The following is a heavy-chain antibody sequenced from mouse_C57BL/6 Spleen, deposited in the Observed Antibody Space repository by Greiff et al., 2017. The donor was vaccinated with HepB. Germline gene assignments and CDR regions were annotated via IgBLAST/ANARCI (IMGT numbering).Heavy chain of an antibody. J-gene: IGHJ3*01. CDR2: IYPRDGST. CDR3: ARKGDGYLAWFAY. V-gene: IGHV1-85*01. Sequence: VQLQQSGPELVKPGASVKLSCKASGYTFTSYDINWVKQRPGQGLEWIGWIYPRDGSTKYNEKFKGKATLTVDTSSSTAYIELHSLTSEDSAVYFCARKGDGYLAWFAYWGQGTLVTVSA. CDR1: GYTFTSYD. D-gene: IGHD2-3*01.